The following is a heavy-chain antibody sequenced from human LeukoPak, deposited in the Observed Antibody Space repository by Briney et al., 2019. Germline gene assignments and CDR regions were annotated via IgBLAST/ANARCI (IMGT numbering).Heavy chain of an antibody. V-gene: IGHV3-21*01. D-gene: IGHD1-26*01. J-gene: IGHJ4*02. CDR1: GFTFSSYS. CDR2: ISSTTSYK. Sequence: GGSLRLSCAASGFTFSSYSMNWVRQAPGKGLEWVSFISSTTSYKYYADSVKGRFTISRDNAKNSLYLQMNSLRAEDTAMFYCAKDLSVGSTIDYWGQGTLVTVSS. CDR3: AKDLSVGSTIDY.